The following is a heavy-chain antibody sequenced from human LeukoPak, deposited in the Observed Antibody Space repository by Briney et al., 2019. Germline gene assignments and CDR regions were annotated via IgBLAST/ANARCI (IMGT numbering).Heavy chain of an antibody. Sequence: SETLSLTYTVSGGSISTYYWSWIRQPAGKGLEWIGRIYSSGSTNYNPSLKNRVIMSVDTSKNQFSLKLTSVTAADTAVHYCARGPFQGDVWGQGTSVTVSS. CDR3: ARGPFQGDV. CDR1: GGSISTYY. J-gene: IGHJ6*02. CDR2: IYSSGST. D-gene: IGHD2-21*01. V-gene: IGHV4-4*07.